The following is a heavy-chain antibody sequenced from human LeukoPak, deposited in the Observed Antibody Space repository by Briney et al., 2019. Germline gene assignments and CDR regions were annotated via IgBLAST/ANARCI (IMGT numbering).Heavy chain of an antibody. V-gene: IGHV3-33*01. CDR3: ARGTDYGAKIDY. CDR2: IWYDGSNK. Sequence: GGSLRLSCAASGFTFSSYGMHWVRQAPGKGLEWVAVIWYDGSNKYCADSVKGRFTISRDNSKNTLYLQMNSLRAEDTAVYYCARGTDYGAKIDYWGQGTLVTVSS. D-gene: IGHD4-17*01. J-gene: IGHJ4*02. CDR1: GFTFSSYG.